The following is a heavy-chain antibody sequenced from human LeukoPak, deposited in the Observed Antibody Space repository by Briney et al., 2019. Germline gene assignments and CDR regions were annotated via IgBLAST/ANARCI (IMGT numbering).Heavy chain of an antibody. CDR1: GFTFSSYG. CDR2: IWYDGSNK. J-gene: IGHJ3*02. V-gene: IGHV3-33*06. Sequence: GRSLRLSCAASGFTFSSYGMHWVRQAPGKGLEWVAVIWYDGSNKYYAGSVKGRFTISRDNSKNTLYLQMNSLRAEDTAVYYCAKDEGAFDIWGQGTMVTVSS. CDR3: AKDEGAFDI.